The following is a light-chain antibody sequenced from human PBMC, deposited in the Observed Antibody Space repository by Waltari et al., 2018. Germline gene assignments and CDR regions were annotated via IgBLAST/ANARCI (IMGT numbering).Light chain of an antibody. V-gene: IGKV1-5*03. CDR2: KAS. J-gene: IGKJ1*01. CDR1: QSISSC. Sequence: DIQMTQSPSTLSASVGDRVTITCRSSQSISSCLACYQQKPGKAPKLLIYKASSLESGVPSRFSGRGSGKEFTLTISSLQPDDCATYYCQQYNSYSPESFGQGTKVEIK. CDR3: QQYNSYSPES.